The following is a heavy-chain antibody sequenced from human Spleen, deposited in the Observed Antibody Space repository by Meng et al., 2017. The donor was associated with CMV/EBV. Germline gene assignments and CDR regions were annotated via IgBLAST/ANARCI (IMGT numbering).Heavy chain of an antibody. D-gene: IGHD2-2*01. V-gene: IGHV1-24*01. J-gene: IGHJ4*02. Sequence: ASVKVSCKVSGYTLTDLSMHWVRQAPGKGLEWMGGFDPEDGKTIYAQNFQGRVTMTEDTSTDTAYMELTSLTSEDTAVYYCARGFVQYQLLLGYWGQGTLVTVSS. CDR3: ARGFVQYQLLLGY. CDR1: GYTLTDLS. CDR2: FDPEDGKT.